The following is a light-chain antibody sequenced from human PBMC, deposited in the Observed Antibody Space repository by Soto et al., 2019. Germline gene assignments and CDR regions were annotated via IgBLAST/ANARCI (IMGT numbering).Light chain of an antibody. V-gene: IGKV3-20*01. CDR2: GAS. J-gene: IGKJ1*01. CDR3: HQYDNSPWT. Sequence: EIVLTQSPGTLSLSPGERATLSCRASQSVGDIYFAWYQQKSGQAPRLLISGASSRATGVPDRVSGDGSGTDFTLTISRLEPEDFAVYYCHQYDNSPWTFGQGTRVEIK. CDR1: QSVGDIY.